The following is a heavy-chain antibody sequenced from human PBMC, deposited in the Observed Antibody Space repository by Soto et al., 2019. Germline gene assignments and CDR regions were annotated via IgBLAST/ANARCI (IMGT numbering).Heavy chain of an antibody. J-gene: IGHJ6*02. CDR3: ARLGARYYYYGVDV. CDR2: IYYSGST. CDR1: GDSVSSGSFY. V-gene: IGHV4-61*01. D-gene: IGHD3-16*02. Sequence: SETLSLTCTVSGDSVSSGSFYWSWIRQPPGQGLEWIGYIYYSGSTHYNPSLKSRVTISMDTSKNQFSLKLTSVTAADTAVYYCARLGARYYYYGVDVWGQGTTVTVSS.